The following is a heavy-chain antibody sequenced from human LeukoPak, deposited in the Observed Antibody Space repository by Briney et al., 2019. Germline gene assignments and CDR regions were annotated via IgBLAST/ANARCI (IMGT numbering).Heavy chain of an antibody. CDR2: IKEDGNAK. CDR1: GFTFSSYW. D-gene: IGHD6-13*01. CDR3: ARSRAAPGDF. Sequence: GGSLRLPCSASGFTFSSYWMSWVRQAPGKGLEWVANIKEDGNAKYYVDSVKGRFTISRDNTNNSVYLQVNSLRVEDTAVYYCARSRAAPGDFWGQGTQVTVSS. J-gene: IGHJ4*02. V-gene: IGHV3-7*03.